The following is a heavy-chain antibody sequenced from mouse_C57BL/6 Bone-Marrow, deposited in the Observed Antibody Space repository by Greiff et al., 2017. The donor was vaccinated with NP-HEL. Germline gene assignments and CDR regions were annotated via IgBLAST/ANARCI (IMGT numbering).Heavy chain of an antibody. J-gene: IGHJ4*01. CDR1: GFTFSSYA. Sequence: DVMLVESGGGLVKPGGSLKLSCAASGFTFSSYAMSWVRQTPEKRLEWVATISDGGSYTYYPDNVKGRFTISRDNAKNNLYLQMGHLKSEDTAMYYCAREEITTVVASYYYAMDYWGQGTSVTVSS. D-gene: IGHD1-1*01. V-gene: IGHV5-4*01. CDR3: AREEITTVVASYYYAMDY. CDR2: ISDGGSYT.